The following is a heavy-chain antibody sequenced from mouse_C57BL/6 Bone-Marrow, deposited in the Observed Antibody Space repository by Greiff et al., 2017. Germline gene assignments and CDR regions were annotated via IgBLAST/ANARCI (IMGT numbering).Heavy chain of an antibody. D-gene: IGHD3-3*01. J-gene: IGHJ4*01. Sequence: DVQLVESGGGLVKPGGSLKLSCAASGFTFSDYGMHWVRQAPEKGLEWVAYISSGSSTIYYADTVKGRFTISRDNAKNTLFLQMTSLRSEDTAMYYCARGLGYPLRWDYWGQGTSVTVSS. V-gene: IGHV5-17*01. CDR3: ARGLGYPLRWDY. CDR2: ISSGSSTI. CDR1: GFTFSDYG.